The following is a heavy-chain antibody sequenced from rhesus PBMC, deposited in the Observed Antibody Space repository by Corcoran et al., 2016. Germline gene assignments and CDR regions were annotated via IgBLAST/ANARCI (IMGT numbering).Heavy chain of an antibody. Sequence: EVQLVVSGGGLAKPGGSLRLSCAASGFTFSNYWMYWVRQAPGKGLEWISAINSAGSSTYYEDSVKGRFTISRENAKNTLYLKMDSLIAEDTAVYYCANRYWYALDVWGRGVLVTVSS. J-gene: IGHJ5-2*02. D-gene: IGHD2-21*01. CDR2: INSAGSST. CDR1: GFTFSNYW. CDR3: ANRYWYALDV. V-gene: IGHV3-28*02.